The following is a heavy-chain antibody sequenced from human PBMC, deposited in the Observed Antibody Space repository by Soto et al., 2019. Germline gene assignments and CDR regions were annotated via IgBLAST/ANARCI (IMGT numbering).Heavy chain of an antibody. CDR3: AREFRYYYDSSGYYLDY. Sequence: QVQLVQSGAEVKKPGSSVKVSCKASGGTFSSYAISWVRQAPGQGLEWMGGIIPIFGTANYAQKFQGRVTSTADKSTSTAYMELSSLRSEDTAVYYCAREFRYYYDSSGYYLDYWGQGTLVTVSS. D-gene: IGHD3-22*01. CDR1: GGTFSSYA. J-gene: IGHJ4*02. V-gene: IGHV1-69*06. CDR2: IIPIFGTA.